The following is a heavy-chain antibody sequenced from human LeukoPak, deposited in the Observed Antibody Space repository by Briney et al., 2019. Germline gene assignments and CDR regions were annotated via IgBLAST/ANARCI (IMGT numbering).Heavy chain of an antibody. D-gene: IGHD6-13*01. CDR1: GGSINGYY. V-gene: IGHV4-59*01. J-gene: IGHJ5*02. Sequence: LETLSLTCTVSGGSINGYYWSWIRQPPGKGLEWIGYIYYSGSTNYNPSLKSRVTISVDTSKNHFSLKLSSVTAADTAVYYCARRYVAAPWFDPWGQGTLVTVSS. CDR3: ARRYVAAPWFDP. CDR2: IYYSGST.